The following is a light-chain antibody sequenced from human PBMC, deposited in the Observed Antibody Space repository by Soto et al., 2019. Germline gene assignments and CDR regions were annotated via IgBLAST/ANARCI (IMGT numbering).Light chain of an antibody. CDR2: EVS. CDR1: SGDVGGYNY. Sequence: QSALTQPASVSGSPGQSITISCTGTSGDVGGYNYVSWYQQHPGKAPNLMIFEVSDRPSGVSDRFSGSKSGNTASLTISGLQAEDEADYYCSSYARSSTVVFGGGTKLTVL. V-gene: IGLV2-14*01. J-gene: IGLJ2*01. CDR3: SSYARSSTVV.